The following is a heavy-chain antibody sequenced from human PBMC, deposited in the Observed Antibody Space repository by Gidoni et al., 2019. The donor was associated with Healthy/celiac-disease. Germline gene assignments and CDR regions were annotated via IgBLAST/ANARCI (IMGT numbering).Heavy chain of an antibody. V-gene: IGHV4-34*01. J-gene: IGHJ4*02. Sequence: QVQLQQWGAGLLKPSETLSLTCAVYGGSFSGYYLSWIRQPPGKGREWSGEINHSGSTNYNPSLKSRVTISVDTSKNQFFLKLSSVTAADTAVYYCARGLRRSGWFQGGRIDYWGQGTLVTVSS. CDR1: GGSFSGYY. D-gene: IGHD6-19*01. CDR3: ARGLRRSGWFQGGRIDY. CDR2: INHSGST.